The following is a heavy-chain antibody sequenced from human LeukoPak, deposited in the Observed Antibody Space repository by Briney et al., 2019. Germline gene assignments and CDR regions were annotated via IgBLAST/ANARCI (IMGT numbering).Heavy chain of an antibody. CDR2: INPNSGGT. CDR3: ARDRYGLYYYMDV. Sequence: ASVKVSCKASGYTFTGYYMHWVRQAPGQGLEWMGWINPNSGGTNYAQKFQGRVTMTRDTSISTAYMELSRLRSDDTAVYYCARDRYGLYYYMDVWGKGTTVTVSS. J-gene: IGHJ6*03. CDR1: GYTFTGYY. V-gene: IGHV1-2*02. D-gene: IGHD5-18*01.